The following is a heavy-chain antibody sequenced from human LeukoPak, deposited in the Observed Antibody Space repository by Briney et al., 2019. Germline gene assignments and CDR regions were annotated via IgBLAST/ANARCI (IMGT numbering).Heavy chain of an antibody. V-gene: IGHV1-69*05. CDR1: GGSFSTSG. CDR3: ARDHWGIVENGYDYFYYDMDV. Sequence: SVTVSCKASGGSFSTSGFSWVRQAPGQGLEWMGGVIPIYGTPSYAQKFQGRVTITTDESTSTAYMELSSLRSEDTAVYYCARDHWGIVENGYDYFYYDMDVWGQGTTVTVSS. CDR2: VIPIYGTP. D-gene: IGHD7-27*01. J-gene: IGHJ6*02.